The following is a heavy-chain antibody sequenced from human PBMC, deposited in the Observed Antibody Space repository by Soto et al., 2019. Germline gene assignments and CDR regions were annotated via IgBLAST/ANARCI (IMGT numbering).Heavy chain of an antibody. CDR1: GFTFSSYA. CDR3: ARGTAAAGGAYYFDY. Sequence: GGPLRLACGAAGFTFSSYAMQWVRQTPGKGLEWVAVISYDGSNKYYADSVKGRFTISRDNSKNTLYLQMNSLRAEDTAVYYCARGTAAAGGAYYFDYWGQGTLVTVSS. CDR2: ISYDGSNK. D-gene: IGHD6-13*01. J-gene: IGHJ4*02. V-gene: IGHV3-30-3*01.